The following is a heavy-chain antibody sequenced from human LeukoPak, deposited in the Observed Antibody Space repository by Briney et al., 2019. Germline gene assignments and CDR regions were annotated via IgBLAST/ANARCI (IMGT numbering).Heavy chain of an antibody. CDR1: GDSISSGDYY. Sequence: SQTLSLTCTVSGDSISSGDYYWSWIRQAPGKGLEWIGNIYYSGSTYYNPSLRSRVTISIDTSKNQFSLKVTSVTAADTAVYYCARGPGYGSHDHNFDYWGQGTLVTVSS. V-gene: IGHV4-30-4*01. D-gene: IGHD5-12*01. CDR3: ARGPGYGSHDHNFDY. CDR2: IYYSGST. J-gene: IGHJ4*02.